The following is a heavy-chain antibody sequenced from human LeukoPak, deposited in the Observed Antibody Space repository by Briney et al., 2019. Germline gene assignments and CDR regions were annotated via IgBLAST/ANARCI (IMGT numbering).Heavy chain of an antibody. D-gene: IGHD6-19*01. Sequence: SETLSLTCTVSGGSISSHYWSWIRQPPGKGLEWVGYIYYSGSTNSNPSPKSRVNISVNTSKNQFSLNVSSVTGGDTAVYYCAGSIAVAGHDAFDSWGQGAMGNVS. CDR1: GGSISSHY. V-gene: IGHV4-59*11. CDR3: AGSIAVAGHDAFDS. CDR2: IYYSGST. J-gene: IGHJ3*02.